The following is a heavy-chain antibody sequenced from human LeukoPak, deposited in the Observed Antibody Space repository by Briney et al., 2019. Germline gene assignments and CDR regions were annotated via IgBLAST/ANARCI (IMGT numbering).Heavy chain of an antibody. J-gene: IGHJ4*02. CDR3: ARDLGYCSSTSCYAGSIDY. D-gene: IGHD2-2*01. V-gene: IGHV3-21*01. CDR2: ISSSRSYI. CDR1: GFTFSSYS. Sequence: GGSLRLSCAASGFTFSSYSMNWVRQAPGKGLEWVSSISSSRSYIYYADSVKGRFTISRDNAKNSLYLQMNSLRAEDTAVYYCARDLGYCSSTSCYAGSIDYWGQGTLVTVSS.